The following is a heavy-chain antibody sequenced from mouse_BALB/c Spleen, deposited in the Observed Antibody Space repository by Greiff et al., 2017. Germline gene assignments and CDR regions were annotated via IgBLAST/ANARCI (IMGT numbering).Heavy chain of an antibody. J-gene: IGHJ3*01. Sequence: VQLQQSGAELARPGASVKLSCKASGYTFTSYWMQWVKQRPGQGLEWIGAIYPGDGDTRYTQKFKGKATLTADKSSSTAYMQLSSLASEDSAVYYCARDDTVGAYWGQGTLVTVSA. CDR3: ARDDTVGAY. D-gene: IGHD1-1*01. CDR1: GYTFTSYW. CDR2: IYPGDGDT. V-gene: IGHV1-87*01.